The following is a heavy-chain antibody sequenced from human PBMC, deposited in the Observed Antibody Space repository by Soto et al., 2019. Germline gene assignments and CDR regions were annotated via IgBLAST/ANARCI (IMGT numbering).Heavy chain of an antibody. V-gene: IGHV5-51*01. CDR2: IHPGDSDT. D-gene: IGHD4-17*01. CDR1: GFSFSRYT. Sequence: GESLKISCVGSGFSFSRYTVGWVRRVPGKGLEWMGVIHPGDSDTIYSPSFQGQVTISADKSISTAYLQWSSLKASDTAMYYCTLSYGDSYYYYYGMDVWGQGTTVTVSS. CDR3: TLSYGDSYYYYYGMDV. J-gene: IGHJ6*02.